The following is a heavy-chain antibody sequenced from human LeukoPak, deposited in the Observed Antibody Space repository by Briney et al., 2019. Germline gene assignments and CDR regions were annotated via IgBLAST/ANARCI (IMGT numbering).Heavy chain of an antibody. Sequence: GGSLRLSCAASGITFSTYPMIWVRQVPGKGLEWVSVIFGDSKEIHYADSVKGRFTISRDNSKNTLYLQMNSLRAEDTAVYYCAKVRQGIQLWSPPPDYWGQGTLVTVSS. CDR1: GITFSTYP. CDR2: IFGDSKEI. J-gene: IGHJ4*02. CDR3: AKVRQGIQLWSPPPDY. D-gene: IGHD5-18*01. V-gene: IGHV3-23*01.